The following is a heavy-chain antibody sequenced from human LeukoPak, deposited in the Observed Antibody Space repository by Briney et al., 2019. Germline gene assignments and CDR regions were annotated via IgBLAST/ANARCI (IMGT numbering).Heavy chain of an antibody. D-gene: IGHD6-19*01. Sequence: HAGGSLRLSCAASGFTFSSYAMHWVRQAPGKGLEWVAVISYDGSNKYYADSVKGRFTISRDNSKNTLYLQMNSLRAEDTAVYYCARVAAVALDYWGQGTLVTVSS. V-gene: IGHV3-30-3*01. CDR1: GFTFSSYA. CDR3: ARVAAVALDY. CDR2: ISYDGSNK. J-gene: IGHJ4*02.